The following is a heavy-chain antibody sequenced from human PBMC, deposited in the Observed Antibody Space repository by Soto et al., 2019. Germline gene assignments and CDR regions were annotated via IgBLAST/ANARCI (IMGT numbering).Heavy chain of an antibody. CDR1: GYTFTAYY. CDR3: ARAYYDSSGYYVPVDY. V-gene: IGHV1-2*02. CDR2: INPNSGGT. J-gene: IGHJ4*02. D-gene: IGHD3-22*01. Sequence: GASVKVSCKTSGYTFTAYYMHWVRQAPGQGLEWMGWINPNSGGTNYAQKFQGRVTMTRDTSISTAYMELSRLRSDDTAVYYCARAYYDSSGYYVPVDYWGQGTLVTVSS.